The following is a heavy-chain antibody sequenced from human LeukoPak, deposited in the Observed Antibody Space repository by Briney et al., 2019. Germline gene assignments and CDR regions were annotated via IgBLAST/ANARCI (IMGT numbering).Heavy chain of an antibody. CDR2: ISGSGGST. V-gene: IGHV3-23*01. CDR3: AKGPRALEHSTHYFDY. Sequence: PGGSLRLSCAASGFTFSSYGMSWVRQAPGKGLEWVSGISGSGGSTYYADSVKGRFTISRDNSKNMVFLQMNSLRAEDTAVYYCAKGPRALEHSTHYFDYWGQGTLVTVSS. J-gene: IGHJ4*01. CDR1: GFTFSSYG. D-gene: IGHD1/OR15-1a*01.